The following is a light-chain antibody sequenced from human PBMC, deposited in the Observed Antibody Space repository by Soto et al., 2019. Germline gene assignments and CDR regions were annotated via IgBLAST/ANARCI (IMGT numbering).Light chain of an antibody. CDR2: NVG. V-gene: IGLV2-14*03. CDR3: SSYTSSYTLV. Sequence: QSALTQPASVSGSPGQSITISCTGTSSDVGGYNYVSWYQQHPSKAPKLMISNVGDRPSGVSNRFSGSKSGNTASLTISGLQTEDEADYYCSSYTSSYTLVFGGGTKLTVL. CDR1: SSDVGGYNY. J-gene: IGLJ2*01.